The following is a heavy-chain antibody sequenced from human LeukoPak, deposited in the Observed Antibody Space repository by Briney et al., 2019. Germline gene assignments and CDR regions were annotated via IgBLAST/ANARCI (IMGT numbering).Heavy chain of an antibody. CDR1: GFTFSSYG. V-gene: IGHV3-30*02. J-gene: IGHJ4*02. D-gene: IGHD1-1*01. Sequence: GGSLRLSCAASGFTFSSYGMHWVRQAPGKGLEWVAFILYDGSNKYYADYVKGRFTISRDNPKNSLFVQMNSLRAEDTAVYFCAKSRSGSANWALQIFDNWGQGTLVTVSS. CDR3: AKSRSGSANWALQIFDN. CDR2: ILYDGSNK.